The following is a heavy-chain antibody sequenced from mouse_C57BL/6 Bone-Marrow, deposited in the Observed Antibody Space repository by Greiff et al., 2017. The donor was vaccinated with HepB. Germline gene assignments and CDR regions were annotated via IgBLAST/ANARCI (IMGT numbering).Heavy chain of an antibody. CDR1: GFSLTSYA. J-gene: IGHJ4*01. Sequence: VMLVESGPGLVAPSQSLSITCTVSGFSLTSYAISWVRQPPGKGLEWLGVIWTGGGTNYNSALKSRLSISKDNSKSQVFLKMNSLQTDDTARYYCARNPSYYYGSSLYAMDYWGQGTSVTVSS. D-gene: IGHD1-1*01. V-gene: IGHV2-9-1*01. CDR3: ARNPSYYYGSSLYAMDY. CDR2: IWTGGGT.